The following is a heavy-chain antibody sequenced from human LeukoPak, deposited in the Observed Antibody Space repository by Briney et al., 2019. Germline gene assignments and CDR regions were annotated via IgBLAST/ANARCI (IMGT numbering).Heavy chain of an antibody. J-gene: IGHJ6*02. Sequence: PSETLSLTCTVSGGSVSSGDYYWIWIRQPPGKGLEWIGYTHSGGNTFYNPTLKSRTTISVDPSQNHFSLRLTSVTAADSAVFYCAATFGSDSYYYYYYGMAVWGQGTSVTVS. CDR3: AATFGSDSYYYYYYGMAV. V-gene: IGHV4-30-4*01. CDR1: GGSVSSGDYY. D-gene: IGHD3-10*01. CDR2: THSGGNT.